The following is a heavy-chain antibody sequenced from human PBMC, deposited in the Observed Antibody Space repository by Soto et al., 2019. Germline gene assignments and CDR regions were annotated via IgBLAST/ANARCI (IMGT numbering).Heavy chain of an antibody. V-gene: IGHV1-69*13. Sequence: SMKVSCKASGGTFSSYAISWVRQAPGQGLEWMGGIIPIFGTANYAQKFQGRVTITADESTSTAYMELSSLRSEDTAVYYCARGGGSPNYYYYGMDVWGQGTTVTVSS. CDR3: ARGGGSPNYYYYGMDV. J-gene: IGHJ6*02. CDR2: IIPIFGTA. D-gene: IGHD2-15*01. CDR1: GGTFSSYA.